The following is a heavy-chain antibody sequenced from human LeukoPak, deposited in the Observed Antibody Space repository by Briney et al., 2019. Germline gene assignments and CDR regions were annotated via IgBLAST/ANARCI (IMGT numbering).Heavy chain of an antibody. CDR3: ARDGDYSFDY. D-gene: IGHD4-17*01. CDR1: GFTFSSYW. V-gene: IGHV3-7*04. J-gene: IGHJ4*02. CDR2: IKQDGSEK. Sequence: GGSLRLSCAASGFTFSSYWRSWVRQAPGKGLEWVANIKQDGSEKYYVDSVKGRFTISRDNAKNSLYLQMNSLRAEDTAVYYCARDGDYSFDYWGQGTLVTVSS.